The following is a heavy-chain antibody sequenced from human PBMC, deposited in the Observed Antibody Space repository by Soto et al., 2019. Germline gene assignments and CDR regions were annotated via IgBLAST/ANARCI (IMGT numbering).Heavy chain of an antibody. CDR2: IKSKTDGGTT. D-gene: IGHD3-10*01. V-gene: IGHV3-15*01. Sequence: PGGSLRLSCAASGFTFSNAWMSWVRQAPGKGLEWVGRIKSKTDGGTTDYAAPVKGRSTISRDDSKNTLYLQMNSLKTEDTAVYYCTTYTGVYGRFDYWGQGTLVTVSS. J-gene: IGHJ4*02. CDR1: GFTFSNAW. CDR3: TTYTGVYGRFDY.